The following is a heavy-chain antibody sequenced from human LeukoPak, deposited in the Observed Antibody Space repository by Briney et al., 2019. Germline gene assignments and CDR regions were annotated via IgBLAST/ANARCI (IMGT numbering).Heavy chain of an antibody. CDR2: ISYIGST. CDR3: ARGRVYSSGWYWDY. Sequence: SETLSLTCTVSGGSISSYYWSWIRQPPGKGLEWIGYISYIGSTNYNPSLKSRVTISVDTSKNQFSLKLNSVTAADTAVYYCARGRVYSSGWYWDYWGQGTLATVSS. J-gene: IGHJ4*02. CDR1: GGSISSYY. V-gene: IGHV4-59*01. D-gene: IGHD6-19*01.